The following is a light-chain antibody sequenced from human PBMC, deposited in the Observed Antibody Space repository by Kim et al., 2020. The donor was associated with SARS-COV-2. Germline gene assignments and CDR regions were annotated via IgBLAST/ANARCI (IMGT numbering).Light chain of an antibody. CDR1: SIGSKS. CDR2: YDT. CDR3: QVWDGNSDHAV. Sequence: SYELTQAPSVSVAPGKTARITCRGDSIGSKSVHWYQQKPGQAPVVVIYYDTDRPSGIPERFSGSTSVNTATLTISRVEAGDEADYYCQVWDGNSDHAVFGRGTQLTVL. J-gene: IGLJ2*01. V-gene: IGLV3-21*04.